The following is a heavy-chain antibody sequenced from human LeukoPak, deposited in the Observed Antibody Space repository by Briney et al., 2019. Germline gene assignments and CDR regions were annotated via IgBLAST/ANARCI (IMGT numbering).Heavy chain of an antibody. CDR3: ARVMGYCSGGSCYSLYHYMDV. Sequence: ASVKVSCKASGYTFTSYDINWVRQATGQGLEWMGWMNPNSGNTGYAQKFQGRVTMTRNTSISTAYMELSSLRSEDTAVYYCARVMGYCSGGSCYSLYHYMDVWGKGTTVTISS. D-gene: IGHD2-15*01. CDR1: GYTFTSYD. J-gene: IGHJ6*03. CDR2: MNPNSGNT. V-gene: IGHV1-8*01.